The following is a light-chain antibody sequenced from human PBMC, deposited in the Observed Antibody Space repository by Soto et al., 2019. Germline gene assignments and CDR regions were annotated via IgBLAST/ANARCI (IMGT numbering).Light chain of an antibody. Sequence: EIVLTQSPGTLSLSPGERATLYCRASQSVGSNYLAWYQQKPGQAPRVLIYGASSRATGIPDRFSGSGSGADFTLTISRLEPEDFEVYYCQQYTTSQFTFGTATKVDI. CDR3: QQYTTSQFT. V-gene: IGKV3-20*01. CDR1: QSVGSNY. CDR2: GAS. J-gene: IGKJ3*01.